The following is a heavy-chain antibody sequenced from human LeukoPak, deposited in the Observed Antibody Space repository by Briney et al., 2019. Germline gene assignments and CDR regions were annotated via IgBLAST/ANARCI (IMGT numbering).Heavy chain of an antibody. CDR1: GFTFSTYA. D-gene: IGHD2/OR15-2a*01. CDR2: ISGSGLTT. CDR3: ARAEIIEGMDV. Sequence: GGSLRLSCAVSGFTFSTYAMSWVRQAPGKGLEWVSVISGSGLTTYYAGSVRGRFTISRDNSKNTVYLQMNSLRAEDTAVYYCARAEIIEGMDVWGQGTTVTVSS. V-gene: IGHV3-23*01. J-gene: IGHJ6*02.